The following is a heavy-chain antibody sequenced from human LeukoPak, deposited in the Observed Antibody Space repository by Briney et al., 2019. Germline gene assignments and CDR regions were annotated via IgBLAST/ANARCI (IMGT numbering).Heavy chain of an antibody. Sequence: SETLSLTCVVYGGPFSGFHWSWIRQPPGKGLEWLGEITHSGDTNYNPSLRSRVSISVDASKNQFSLKLSSVTAADTAVYYCARVNLLGYCTNDICPGGGVPFDYWGQGTLVTVSS. CDR1: GGPFSGFH. V-gene: IGHV4-34*01. CDR2: ITHSGDT. CDR3: ARVNLLGYCTNDICPGGGVPFDY. J-gene: IGHJ4*02. D-gene: IGHD2-8*01.